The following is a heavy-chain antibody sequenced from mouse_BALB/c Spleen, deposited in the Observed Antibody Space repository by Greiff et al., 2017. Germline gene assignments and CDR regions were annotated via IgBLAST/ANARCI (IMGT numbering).Heavy chain of an antibody. CDR2: IDPANGNT. J-gene: IGHJ3*01. CDR3: ASSHYDYDEGFAY. D-gene: IGHD2-4*01. CDR1: GFNIKDTY. V-gene: IGHV14-3*02. Sequence: VQLQQSGAELVKPGASVKLSCTASGFNIKDTYMHWVKQRPEQGLEWIGRIDPANGNTKYDPKFQGKATITADTSSNTAYLQLSSLTSEDTAVYYCASSHYDYDEGFAYWGQGTLVTVSA.